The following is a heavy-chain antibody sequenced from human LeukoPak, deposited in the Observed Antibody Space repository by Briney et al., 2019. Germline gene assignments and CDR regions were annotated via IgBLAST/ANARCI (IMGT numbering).Heavy chain of an antibody. CDR3: AREGGLTEGGFDY. Sequence: PGGSLRLSCAASGFTVSNSYMSWVRQAPGKGLEWVSVIYTGSLSYYTDPVKGRFTISRDKSNNTLYLQMNSLRDEDTAVYYCAREGGLTEGGFDYWGQGTLVTVS. D-gene: IGHD1-14*01. CDR2: IYTGSLS. V-gene: IGHV3-53*01. J-gene: IGHJ4*02. CDR1: GFTVSNSY.